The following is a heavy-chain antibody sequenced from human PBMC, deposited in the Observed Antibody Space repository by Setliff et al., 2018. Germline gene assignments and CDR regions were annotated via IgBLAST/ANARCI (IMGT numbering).Heavy chain of an antibody. V-gene: IGHV1-3*04. CDR1: GYTFTSHA. CDR3: ARVLEPNYDILTGYYYYYYYGMDV. D-gene: IGHD3-9*01. J-gene: IGHJ6*02. CDR2: INTGNDNT. Sequence: WASVKVSCKASGYTFTSHAMHWVRQAPGQRLEWMGWINTGNDNTKYSQKFQGRVTNTMDTSASTAYMELSGLRSEGTAVYYCARVLEPNYDILTGYYYYYYYGMDVWGQGTTVTVS.